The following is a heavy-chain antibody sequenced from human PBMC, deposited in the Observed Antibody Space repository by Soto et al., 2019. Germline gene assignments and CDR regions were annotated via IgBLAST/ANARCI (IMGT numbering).Heavy chain of an antibody. CDR2: IIPIFGTA. CDR1: GGTFSSYA. Sequence: SVKVSCKASGGTFSSYAISWVRQAPGQGLEWMGGIIPIFGTANYAQKFQGRVTITADASTSTAYMELSSLRSEDTAVYYCARAEYSSSSRGEQYGMDVWGQGTTVTVSS. D-gene: IGHD6-6*01. J-gene: IGHJ6*02. V-gene: IGHV1-69*13. CDR3: ARAEYSSSSRGEQYGMDV.